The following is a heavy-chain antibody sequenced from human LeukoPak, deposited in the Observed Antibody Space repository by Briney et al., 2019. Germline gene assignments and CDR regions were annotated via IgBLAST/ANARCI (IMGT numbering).Heavy chain of an antibody. CDR2: IWFDGGKI. V-gene: IGHV3-33*01. J-gene: IGHJ4*02. Sequence: GGSLRLSCAASGFTLGHYGMHWVRQAPGMGLEWVAVIWFDGGKIHYPDSVKGRFTISRDNSKNTLYLQMDNLRADDTAVYYCVRGSGGDGYSYWGDYWGQGTLVTVSP. CDR1: GFTLGHYG. CDR3: VRGSGGDGYSYWGDY. D-gene: IGHD5-24*01.